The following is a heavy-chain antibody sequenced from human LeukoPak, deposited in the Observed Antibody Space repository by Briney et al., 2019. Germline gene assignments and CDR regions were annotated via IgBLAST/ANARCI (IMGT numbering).Heavy chain of an antibody. J-gene: IGHJ4*02. CDR2: IIPIFGTA. D-gene: IGHD3-10*01. CDR1: GGTFSSYA. CDR3: ARGETYYYGSGSFNYFDY. V-gene: IGHV1-69*01. Sequence: SVKVSCKASGGTFSSYAISWVRQAPGQGLEWMGGIIPIFGTANYAQKFQGRVTITADESTSTAYMELSSLRSEDTAVYYCARGETYYYGSGSFNYFDYWGQGTLVTVSS.